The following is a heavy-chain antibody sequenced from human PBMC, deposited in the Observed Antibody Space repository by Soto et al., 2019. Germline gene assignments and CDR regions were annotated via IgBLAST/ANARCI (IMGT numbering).Heavy chain of an antibody. CDR3: ARDEAPRAAQSAFDI. CDR1: GGTFSSYA. CDR2: IIPIFGTA. D-gene: IGHD2-15*01. V-gene: IGHV1-69*13. J-gene: IGHJ3*02. Sequence: SVKVSCKASGGTFSSYAISWVRQAPGQGLEWMGGIIPIFGTANYAQKFQGRVTITADESTSTAYMELSSLRSGDTAVYYCARDEAPRAAQSAFDIWGQGTMVTVSS.